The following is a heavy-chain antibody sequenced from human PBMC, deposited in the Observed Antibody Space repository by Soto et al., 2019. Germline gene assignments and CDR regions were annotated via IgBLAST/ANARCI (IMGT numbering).Heavy chain of an antibody. CDR3: SRDALVGAKKGGSYWFDS. J-gene: IGHJ5*01. CDR2: IWYDGGNK. CDR1: GFTFSSYG. Sequence: QVQLVESGGGVVQPGKSLRLSCAASGFTFSSYGMNWVRQAPGKGLEWVAVIWYDGGNKYYADSVKGRFTIARAQSNNTVYLQMNSLRGEDTAVYYCSRDALVGAKKGGSYWFDSWGQGTLVTVSS. D-gene: IGHD1-26*01. V-gene: IGHV3-33*01.